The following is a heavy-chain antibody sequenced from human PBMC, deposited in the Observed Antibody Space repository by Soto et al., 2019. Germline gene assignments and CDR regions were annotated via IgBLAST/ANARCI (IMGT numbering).Heavy chain of an antibody. V-gene: IGHV1-8*01. CDR1: GYNFSTYY. J-gene: IGHJ4*02. CDR3: AREADTSMVDY. Sequence: QVQLVQSGAEVKKPGASVKVSCQTSGYNFSTYYFNWVRQAAGQGPEWMGWLNPRNGQTGYVQKFRGRISMTRDTSIAIVYLELSRLTSEDTAIYYCAREADTSMVDYWGQGTLVTVSS. CDR2: LNPRNGQT. D-gene: IGHD5-18*01.